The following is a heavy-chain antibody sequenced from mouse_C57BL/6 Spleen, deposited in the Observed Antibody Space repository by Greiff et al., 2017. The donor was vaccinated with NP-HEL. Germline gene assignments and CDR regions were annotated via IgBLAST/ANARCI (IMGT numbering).Heavy chain of an antibody. D-gene: IGHD1-1*01. CDR3: AREATVVATFDY. CDR1: GYTFTSYW. CDR2: IYPGSGST. Sequence: QVKLMESGAELVKPGASVKMSCKASGYTFTSYWITWVKQRPGQGLEWIGDIYPGSGSTNYNEKFKSKATLTVDTSSSTAYMQLSSLTSEDSAVYYCAREATVVATFDYWGQGTTLTVSS. J-gene: IGHJ2*01. V-gene: IGHV1-55*01.